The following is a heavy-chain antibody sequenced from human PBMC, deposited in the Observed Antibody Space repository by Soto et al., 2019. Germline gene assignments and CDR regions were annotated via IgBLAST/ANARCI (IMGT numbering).Heavy chain of an antibody. CDR1: DFTFDNAW. Sequence: EVQLVEAGGGLVKPGGSLRLSCAASDFTFDNAWVNWVRQAPWKGLEWVGRINSKTDGGTTEYTAPVKGRFTISRDDSKNTLDLQMNSVKTDDTAVDYGTTAGRWRGNYPEDYCCQGTLVPVSS. CDR3: TTAGRWRGNYPEDY. J-gene: IGHJ4*02. D-gene: IGHD1-7*01. V-gene: IGHV3-15*07. CDR2: INSKTDGGTT.